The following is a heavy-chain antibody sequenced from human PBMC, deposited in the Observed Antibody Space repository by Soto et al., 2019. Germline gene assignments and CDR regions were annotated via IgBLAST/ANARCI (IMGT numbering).Heavy chain of an antibody. CDR1: GFTFSSHG. CDR3: ARDLGNNYGSFAY. CDR2: LSFDGHHK. V-gene: IGHV3-30*03. J-gene: IGHJ4*02. D-gene: IGHD4-17*01. Sequence: GGSLRLSCSASGFTFSSHGMHWIRQAPGKGLEWVAVLSFDGHHKYFADSVKGRFTISRDNSRSTLYLHMNSLRVEDTAVYYCARDLGNNYGSFAYWGQGTLVTVSS.